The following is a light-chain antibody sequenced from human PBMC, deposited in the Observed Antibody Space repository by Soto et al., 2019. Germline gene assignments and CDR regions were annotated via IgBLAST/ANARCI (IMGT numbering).Light chain of an antibody. CDR3: QQYNTYSET. V-gene: IGKV1-5*01. CDR2: DSS. CDR1: QSINTW. J-gene: IGKJ1*01. Sequence: DIQMSPSPSTLAGSVGARVTITCRASQSINTWLAWYQQKPGKAPKLLIYDSSSLESGVPSRFSGSGSGTDFTLTISSLQPDDFATYYCQQYNTYSETFGQGTKVAIK.